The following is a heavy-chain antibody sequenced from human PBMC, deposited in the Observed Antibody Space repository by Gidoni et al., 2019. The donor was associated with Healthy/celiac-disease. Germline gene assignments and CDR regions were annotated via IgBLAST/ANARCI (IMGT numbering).Heavy chain of an antibody. V-gene: IGHV1-69*01. J-gene: IGHJ4*02. CDR2: IIPIFGTA. D-gene: IGHD6-19*01. CDR3: ASKPWRRMGQWLEFGLDY. CDR1: GGTFSSYA. Sequence: QVQLVQSGAEVKKPGSSVKVSCKASGGTFSSYAISWVRQAPGQGLEWMGGIIPIFGTANYAQKFQGRVTITADESTSTAYMELSSLRSEDTAVYYCASKPWRRMGQWLEFGLDYWGQGTLVTVSS.